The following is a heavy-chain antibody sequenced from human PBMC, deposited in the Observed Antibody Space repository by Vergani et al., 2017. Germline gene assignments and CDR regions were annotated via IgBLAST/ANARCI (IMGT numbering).Heavy chain of an antibody. V-gene: IGHV3-9*01. J-gene: IGHJ3*02. CDR3: AKGDIVATPDAFDI. D-gene: IGHD5-12*01. CDR2: ISWNSGSI. Sequence: EVQLVESRGGLVQPGRSLRLSCAASGFTFDDYAMHWVRQAPGKGLEWVSGISWNSGSIGYADSVKGRFTISRDNAKNSLYLQMNSLRAEDTALYYCAKGDIVATPDAFDIWGQGTMVTVSS. CDR1: GFTFDDYA.